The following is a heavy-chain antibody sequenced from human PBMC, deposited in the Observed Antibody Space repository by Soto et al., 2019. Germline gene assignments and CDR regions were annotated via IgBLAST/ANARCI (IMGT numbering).Heavy chain of an antibody. CDR3: AIGITMVRGVIIQYGKH. CDR1: GGSISSGDYY. V-gene: IGHV4-30-4*01. Sequence: SETLSLTCTVSGGSISSGDYYWSWIRQPPGKGLEWIGYIYYSGSTYYNPSLKSRVTISVDTSKNQFSLKLRSVTAADTAVYYCAIGITMVRGVIIQYGKHWGQVTLVTVS. D-gene: IGHD3-10*01. CDR2: IYYSGST. J-gene: IGHJ1*01.